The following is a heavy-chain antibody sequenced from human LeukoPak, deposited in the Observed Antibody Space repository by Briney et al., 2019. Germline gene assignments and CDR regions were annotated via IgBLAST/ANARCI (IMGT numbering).Heavy chain of an antibody. D-gene: IGHD3-10*01. CDR2: ISGSGVST. V-gene: IGHV3-23*01. CDR1: GFSFSDYS. Sequence: GRSLRLSCGASGFSFSDYSMNWVRQAPGKGLEWVSAISGSGVSTYYADSVKGRFSISRDNSKNTLYLQMNSLRDEDTAIYYCAKDVRGDYYGSGSPYPNYMDVWGKGTTVTVSS. CDR3: AKDVRGDYYGSGSPYPNYMDV. J-gene: IGHJ6*03.